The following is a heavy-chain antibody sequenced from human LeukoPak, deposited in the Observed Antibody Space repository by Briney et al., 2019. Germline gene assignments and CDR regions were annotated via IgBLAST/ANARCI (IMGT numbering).Heavy chain of an antibody. D-gene: IGHD5-24*01. Sequence: SETLSLTCTVPGGSISSSSYYWGWIRQPPGKGLEWIGSIYYSGSTYYNPSLKSRVTISVDTSKNQFSLKLSSVTAADTAVYYCARRWLQLGYFDYWGQGTLVTVSS. CDR3: ARRWLQLGYFDY. CDR1: GGSISSSSYY. J-gene: IGHJ4*02. CDR2: IYYSGST. V-gene: IGHV4-39*07.